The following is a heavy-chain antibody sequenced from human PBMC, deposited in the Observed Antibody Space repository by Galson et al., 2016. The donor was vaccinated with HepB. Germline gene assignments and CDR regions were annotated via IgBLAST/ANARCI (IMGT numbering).Heavy chain of an antibody. CDR2: IYHSGST. V-gene: IGHV4-4*02. D-gene: IGHD1-20*01. Sequence: ETLSLTCAVSGDSISTLNWWSWVRQPPGKGLEWIGDIYHSGSTNYNPSLKSRVPVSIDKSKNHFSLNLTSVTAADTAVYYCARREMITRVDAFDFWGQGTMVTVSS. CDR1: GDSISTLNW. CDR3: ARREMITRVDAFDF. J-gene: IGHJ3*01.